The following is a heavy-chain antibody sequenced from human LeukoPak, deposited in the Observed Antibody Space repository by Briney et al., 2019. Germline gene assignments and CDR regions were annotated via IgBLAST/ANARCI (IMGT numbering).Heavy chain of an antibody. D-gene: IGHD3-10*01. CDR1: GFTFSSYS. Sequence: GGSLRLSCAASGFTFSSYSMNWVRQAPGKGLEWVSSISSSSSYVYYADSVKGRFTISRDNAKNSLYLQMNSLRAEDTAVCYCARDRSGSDYGMDVWGKGTTVTVSS. CDR3: ARDRSGSDYGMDV. V-gene: IGHV3-21*01. J-gene: IGHJ6*04. CDR2: ISSSSSYV.